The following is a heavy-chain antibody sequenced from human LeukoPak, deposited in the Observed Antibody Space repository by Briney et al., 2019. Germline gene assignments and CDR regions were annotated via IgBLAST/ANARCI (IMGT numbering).Heavy chain of an antibody. Sequence: PGGSLRLSCAASEFTFSSYAMHWVRQAPGKGLEWVAVISYDGNNQYYADSVRGRFTISRDNSKNTLYLQMNSLRAEDTAVYYCAKGSTSWYAGPSDYWGQGTLVTVSS. D-gene: IGHD6-13*01. J-gene: IGHJ4*02. CDR3: AKGSTSWYAGPSDY. V-gene: IGHV3-30-3*01. CDR1: EFTFSSYA. CDR2: ISYDGNNQ.